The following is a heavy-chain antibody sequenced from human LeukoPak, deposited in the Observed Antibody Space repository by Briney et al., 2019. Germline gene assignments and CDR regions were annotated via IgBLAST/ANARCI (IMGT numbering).Heavy chain of an antibody. CDR1: GLPIADFA. CDR3: AKEAGKFDY. J-gene: IGHJ4*02. V-gene: IGHV3-43*02. CDR2: ISGVGVRT. D-gene: IGHD6-13*01. Sequence: AGGSLRLSCVASGLPIADFAIYWVRQAPGKGLEWVSLISGVGVRTVYADSGKCRFGISRDNSKNSLSLEMNILRTENAAMYYCAKEAGKFDYWGQGTLVAVSS.